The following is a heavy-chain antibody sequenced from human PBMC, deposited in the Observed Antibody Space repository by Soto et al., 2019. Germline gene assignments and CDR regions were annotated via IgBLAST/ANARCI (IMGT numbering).Heavy chain of an antibody. V-gene: IGHV3-7*01. CDR1: GFTFGNFW. Sequence: QLVESGGGLVQPGGSLRLSCAASGFTFGNFWMSWVRQAPGKGLDWVANIKYDGGEQNDVDSVKGRFTISRDNAKNSLYLQMNSLRAEDTAVYYCAVGFHWFDSWGQGSLVTVSS. CDR2: IKYDGGEQ. J-gene: IGHJ5*01. CDR3: AVGFHWFDS.